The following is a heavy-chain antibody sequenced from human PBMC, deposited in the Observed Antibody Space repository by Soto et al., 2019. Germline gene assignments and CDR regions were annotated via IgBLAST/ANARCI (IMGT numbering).Heavy chain of an antibody. D-gene: IGHD2-15*01. CDR1: GFTFTSSA. J-gene: IGHJ6*03. V-gene: IGHV1-58*02. CDR2: IVVGSGNT. CDR3: AARMGPKYWKYYYYYYMDV. Sequence: SVKVSCKASGFTFTSSAMQWVRQARGQRLEWIGWIVVGSGNTNYAQKFQERVTITRDMSTSTAYMELSSLRSEDTAVYYCAARMGPKYWKYYYYYYMDVWGKGNTVTVSS.